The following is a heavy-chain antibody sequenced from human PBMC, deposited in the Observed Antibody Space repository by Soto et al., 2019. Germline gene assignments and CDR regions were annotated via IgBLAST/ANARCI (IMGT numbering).Heavy chain of an antibody. J-gene: IGHJ6*03. CDR2: ISSNSRTI. V-gene: IGHV3-48*01. Sequence: PGGSLRLSCAASGFSFSTFGINWVRQAPGKGLEWVSYISSNSRTIYYADSVQGRFTISRDNAKNSLYLQMNYLRAEDTAVYYCARVRSSSINTYYYYMELWGKGITVTVSS. CDR1: GFSFSTFG. D-gene: IGHD6-19*01. CDR3: ARVRSSSINTYYYYMEL.